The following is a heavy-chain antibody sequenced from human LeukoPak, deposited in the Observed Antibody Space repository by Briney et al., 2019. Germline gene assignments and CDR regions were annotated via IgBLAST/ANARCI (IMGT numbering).Heavy chain of an antibody. CDR3: AGSYHSSGFSDY. V-gene: IGHV3-11*01. Sequence: PGGSLRLSCAASGFTFSDSYMNWIRQAPGKGPEWVSYISYSGRIIYYADSVKGRFTISRDNAKHSLYLQMNSLRAEDTAVYYCAGSYHSSGFSDYWGQGTLVTVSS. CDR2: ISYSGRII. CDR1: GFTFSDSY. J-gene: IGHJ4*02. D-gene: IGHD3-22*01.